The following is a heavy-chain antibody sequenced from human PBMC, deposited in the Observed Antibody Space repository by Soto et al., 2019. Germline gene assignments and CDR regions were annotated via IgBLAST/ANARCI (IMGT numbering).Heavy chain of an antibody. CDR1: GFTFSNYA. CDR2: INGNGGYT. V-gene: IGHV3-23*01. J-gene: IGHJ4*02. D-gene: IGHD6-13*01. Sequence: PGGSLILSCIGSGFTFSNYAINWVRQTPGKGLEWVSVINGNGGYTQYADSVKGRFTISRDNSKDTLYLQMNSLRVEDTAVYYCAKEWVAGTLFYWGQGTRVTVSS. CDR3: AKEWVAGTLFY.